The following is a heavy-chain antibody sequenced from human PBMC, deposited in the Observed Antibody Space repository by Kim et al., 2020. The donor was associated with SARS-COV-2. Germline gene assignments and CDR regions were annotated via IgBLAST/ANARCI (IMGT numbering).Heavy chain of an antibody. J-gene: IGHJ4*02. Sequence: GGTTEYAASVKGKFTISRDDSRSIAYLQMNSLQTEDTAVYYCSRGLYDYWGQGTLVTVSS. CDR2: GGTT. V-gene: IGHV3-49*02. D-gene: IGHD3-16*01. CDR3: SRGLYDY.